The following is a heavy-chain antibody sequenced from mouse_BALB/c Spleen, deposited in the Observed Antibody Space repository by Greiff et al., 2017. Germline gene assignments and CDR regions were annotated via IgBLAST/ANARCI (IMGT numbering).Heavy chain of an antibody. Sequence: QVQLQQSGAELVRSGASVKMSCKASGYTFTSYNMHWVKQTPGPGLEWIGYINPSSGYTEYNQKFKDKTTLTADKSSSTAYMQLSSLTSEDSAVYYCARSGTTVVDYYAMDYWGQGTSVTVSS. D-gene: IGHD1-1*01. CDR2: INPSSGYT. J-gene: IGHJ4*01. CDR3: ARSGTTVVDYYAMDY. V-gene: IGHV1-4*02. CDR1: GYTFTSYN.